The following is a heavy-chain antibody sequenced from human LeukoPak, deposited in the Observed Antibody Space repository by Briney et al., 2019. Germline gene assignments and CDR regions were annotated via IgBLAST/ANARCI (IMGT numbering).Heavy chain of an antibody. D-gene: IGHD6-13*01. V-gene: IGHV1-69*05. CDR2: IVPRFRIA. Sequence: GASVKVSCKASGGSLNTFAISWVRQAPGRGLEWMGGIVPRFRIANYAQKFQGGVTITTDESTSTVYMELNTLTSEDAAVYYCARVPDLSWQNFYYYMDVWGKGTTVTVSS. CDR1: GGSLNTFA. CDR3: ARVPDLSWQNFYYYMDV. J-gene: IGHJ6*03.